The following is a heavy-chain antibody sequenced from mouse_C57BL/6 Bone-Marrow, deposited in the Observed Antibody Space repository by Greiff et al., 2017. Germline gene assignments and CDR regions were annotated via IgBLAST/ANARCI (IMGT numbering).Heavy chain of an antibody. CDR3: AIPYYSSSTWYFEV. CDR2: IWRGGST. CDR1: GFSLTSSG. V-gene: IGHV2-5*01. D-gene: IGHD1-1*01. Sequence: VQLQQSGPGLVQPSQSLSITCTVPGFSLTSSGVHWVRQSPGKGLEWLGVIWRGGSTDYNAAFMSRLSITKDNSKSQVFFKMNSLQAEDTAIYYCAIPYYSSSTWYFEVGGTGTTDTDSS. J-gene: IGHJ1*03.